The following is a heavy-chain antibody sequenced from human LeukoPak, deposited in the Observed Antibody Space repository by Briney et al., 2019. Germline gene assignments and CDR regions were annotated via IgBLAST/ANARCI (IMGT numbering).Heavy chain of an antibody. D-gene: IGHD2-21*02. CDR1: GGSISSYY. CDR3: ARGDAQYNWFDP. J-gene: IGHJ5*02. CDR2: IYYSGST. V-gene: IGHV4-59*12. Sequence: PSETLSLTCTVSGGSISSYYWSWLRQPPGKGLEWIGYIYYSGSTNYNPSLKSRVTISADTSKNQFSLKLSSVTAADTAVYYCARGDAQYNWFDPWGQGTLVTVSS.